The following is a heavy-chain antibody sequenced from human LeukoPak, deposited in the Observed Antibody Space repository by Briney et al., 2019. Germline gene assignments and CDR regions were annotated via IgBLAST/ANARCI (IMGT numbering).Heavy chain of an antibody. CDR1: GFTFSSYW. J-gene: IGHJ4*02. V-gene: IGHV3-7*01. CDR3: ARPTYYYGSGSYYASDY. Sequence: GGSLRLSCAASGFTFSSYWMSWVRQAPGKGLEWVANIKQDGREKYYVDSVKGRFTISRDNAKNSLYLQMNSLRAEDTAVYYCARPTYYYGSGSYYASDYWGQGTLVTVSS. D-gene: IGHD3-10*01. CDR2: IKQDGREK.